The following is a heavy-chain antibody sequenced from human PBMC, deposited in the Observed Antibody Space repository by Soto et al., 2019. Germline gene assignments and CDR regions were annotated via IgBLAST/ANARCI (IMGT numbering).Heavy chain of an antibody. CDR3: ARDRFRKENGMDV. CDR2: IYYSGST. CDR1: GGSVSSYY. V-gene: IGHV4-59*02. J-gene: IGHJ6*02. D-gene: IGHD3-16*01. Sequence: SETLSLTCTVSGGSVSSYYWSWIRQSPGKGLEWIGYIYYSGSTNYNPSLKSRVTMSVDTSKNQFSLKLSSVTAADTAVYYCARDRFRKENGMDVWGQGTTVTVSS.